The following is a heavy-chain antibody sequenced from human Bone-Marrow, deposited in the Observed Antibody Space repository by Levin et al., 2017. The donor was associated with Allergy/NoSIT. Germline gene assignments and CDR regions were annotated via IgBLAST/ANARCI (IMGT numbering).Heavy chain of an antibody. CDR1: GFTFSSYA. V-gene: IGHV3-23*01. CDR3: AKSADGDYDY. CDR2: ISGSGGST. J-gene: IGHJ4*02. Sequence: GESLKISCAASGFTFSSYAMSWVRQAPGKGLEWVSAISGSGGSTYYADSVKGRFTISRDNSKNTLYLQMNSLRAEDTAVYYCAKSADGDYDYWGQGTLVTVSS. D-gene: IGHD4-17*01.